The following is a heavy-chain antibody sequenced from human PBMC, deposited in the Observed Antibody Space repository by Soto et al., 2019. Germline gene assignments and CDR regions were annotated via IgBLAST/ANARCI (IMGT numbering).Heavy chain of an antibody. CDR3: ARTTAVPNTLRSRYFFDY. V-gene: IGHV4-61*01. D-gene: IGHD4-17*01. CDR1: GGSVSNKTYY. CDR2: AYYSGPT. Sequence: SETLSLTCSVSGGSVSNKTYYWSWIRQPPGKRLEWIGYAYYSGPTNYNPSLKSRVTISVDLSKNQFSLRLSSVTTADTALYYCARTTAVPNTLRSRYFFDYWGQGTLVTVSS. J-gene: IGHJ4*02.